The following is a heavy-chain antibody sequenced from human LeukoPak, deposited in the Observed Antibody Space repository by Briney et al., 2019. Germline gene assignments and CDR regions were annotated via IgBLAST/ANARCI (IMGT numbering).Heavy chain of an antibody. CDR3: AKTGGSGSLDY. V-gene: IGHV3-9*01. CDR2: ISWNSGSI. D-gene: IGHD3-10*01. Sequence: PGRSLRLSCAASGFTFDDYAMHWVRQAPGKGLEWVSGISWNSGSIGYADSVKGRFTISRDNAKNSLYLQMNSLRAEDTALYYCAKTGGSGSLDYWGQGTLVTVSS. CDR1: GFTFDDYA. J-gene: IGHJ4*02.